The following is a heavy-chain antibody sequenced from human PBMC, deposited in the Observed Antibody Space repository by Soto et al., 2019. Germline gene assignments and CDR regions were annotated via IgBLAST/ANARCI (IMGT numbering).Heavy chain of an antibody. V-gene: IGHV3-30-3*01. J-gene: IGHJ4*02. CDR1: GFTFSSYA. Sequence: QVQLVESGGGVVQPGRSLRLSCAASGFTFSSYAMHWVRQAPGKGLEWVAVISYDGSNKYYADSVKGRFTISRDNSKNTLYLQMDSMRAEDTAVYYGARDLTVTTPSAWGQGSMVTVSS. D-gene: IGHD4-17*01. CDR3: ARDLTVTTPSA. CDR2: ISYDGSNK.